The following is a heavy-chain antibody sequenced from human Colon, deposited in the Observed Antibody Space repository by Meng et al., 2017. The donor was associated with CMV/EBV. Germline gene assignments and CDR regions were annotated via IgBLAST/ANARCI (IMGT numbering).Heavy chain of an antibody. CDR3: AKDTAYYYGSGSRAYGMDV. Sequence: GESLKISCAASGFTFSSYAMSWVRQAPGKGLEWVSAISGSGGSTYYADSVKGRFTISRDNSKNTLYLQMNSLGAEDTGVYYCAKDTAYYYGSGSRAYGMDVWGQGTTVTVSS. V-gene: IGHV3-23*01. CDR2: ISGSGGST. CDR1: GFTFSSYA. J-gene: IGHJ6*02. D-gene: IGHD3-10*01.